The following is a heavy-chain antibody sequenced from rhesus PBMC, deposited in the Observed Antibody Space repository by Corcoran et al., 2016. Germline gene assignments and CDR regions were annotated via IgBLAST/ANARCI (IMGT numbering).Heavy chain of an antibody. D-gene: IGHD3-34*01. V-gene: IGHV3S18*01. Sequence: EVQLVESGGGLAKPGGSLRPSCAAAGFSVSDDYMFWVRPAPGKGLGGIGSSSSHVGTTDDGDSLRSRFTIYGESAQNTLFLQMDSLRAEDTAVYYCARDGGYYFGYWGQGVMVSVSS. J-gene: IGHJ4*01. CDR1: GFSVSDDY. CDR3: ARDGGYYFGY. CDR2: SSSHVGTT.